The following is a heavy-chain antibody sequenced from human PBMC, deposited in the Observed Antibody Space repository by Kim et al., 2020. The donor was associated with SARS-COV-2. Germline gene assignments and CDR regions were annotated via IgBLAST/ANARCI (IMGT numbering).Heavy chain of an antibody. CDR2: ISSSSSYT. D-gene: IGHD2-21*02. Sequence: GGSLRLSCAASGFTFSDYYMSWIRQAPGKGLEWVSYISSSSSYTNYADSVKGRFTISRDNAKNSLYLQMNSLRAEDTAVYYCARVLGGNSLKAVGWNWFDPWGQGTLVTVSS. CDR3: ARVLGGNSLKAVGWNWFDP. V-gene: IGHV3-11*05. CDR1: GFTFSDYY. J-gene: IGHJ5*02.